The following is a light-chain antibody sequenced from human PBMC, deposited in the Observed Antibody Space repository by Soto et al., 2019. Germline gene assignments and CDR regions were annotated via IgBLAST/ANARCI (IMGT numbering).Light chain of an antibody. CDR1: QSVLYSSNNKNY. V-gene: IGKV4-1*01. CDR3: QQYYGNPYT. J-gene: IGKJ2*01. CDR2: WAS. Sequence: DSLMTQSPYSLSVSLGERATINCKSSQSVLYSSNNKNYLAWYQQKPGQPPKLLIYWASTRESGVPDRFSGSGSGTDFTLTISNLQAEDVAVYYCQQYYGNPYTFGQGNDWRL.